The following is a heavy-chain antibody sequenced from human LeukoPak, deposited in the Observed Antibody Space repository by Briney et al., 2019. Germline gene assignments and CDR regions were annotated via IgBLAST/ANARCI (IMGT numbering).Heavy chain of an antibody. CDR2: IYYSGST. J-gene: IGHJ6*04. CDR3: ARGYCSSTSCRFLYYYYGMDV. Sequence: SETLSLTCTVSGGSISSYYWSWIRQPPGKGLEWIGYIYYSGSTNYNPSLTSRVTISVDTSKNQFSLKLSSVTAADTAVYYCARGYCSSTSCRFLYYYYGMDVWGKGTTVTVSS. D-gene: IGHD2-2*01. CDR1: GGSISSYY. V-gene: IGHV4-59*01.